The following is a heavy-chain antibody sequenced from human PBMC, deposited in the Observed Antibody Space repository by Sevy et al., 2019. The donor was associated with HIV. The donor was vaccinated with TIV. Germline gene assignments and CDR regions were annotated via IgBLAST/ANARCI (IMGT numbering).Heavy chain of an antibody. V-gene: IGHV3-23*01. CDR1: RVSFTNPA. CDR3: AKNHYELVSYFEH. Sequence: GGSLRLSCSTSRVSFTNPAMSWLRQAPGKGLEWVASINGSGGTKYYAGSVRGRFTISRDYSEDTVYLQMSSLRAEDTAVYYCAKNHYELVSYFEHWGQGTLVTVSS. D-gene: IGHD3-22*01. CDR2: INGSGGTK. J-gene: IGHJ1*01.